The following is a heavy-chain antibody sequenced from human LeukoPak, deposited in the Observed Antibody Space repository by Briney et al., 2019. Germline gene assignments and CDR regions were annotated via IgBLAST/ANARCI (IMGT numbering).Heavy chain of an antibody. J-gene: IGHJ5*02. Sequence: GASVKVSCKASGYTFTSYDINWVRQATGQGLEWTGWMNPNSGNTGYAQKFQGRVTITRNTSISTAYMELSSLRSEDTAVYYCARVSPFQRGDKLSRRFDPWGQGTLVTVSS. V-gene: IGHV1-8*03. CDR2: MNPNSGNT. CDR3: ARVSPFQRGDKLSRRFDP. CDR1: GYTFTSYD. D-gene: IGHD6-25*01.